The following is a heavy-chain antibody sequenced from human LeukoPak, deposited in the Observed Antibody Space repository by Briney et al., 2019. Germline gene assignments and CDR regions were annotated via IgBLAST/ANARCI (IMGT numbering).Heavy chain of an antibody. D-gene: IGHD3-16*01. Sequence: GGSLRLSCAASESTFRSFSVNWVRQAPGKGLEWISSISRSSSYIYYADSVKGRFTISRDNAKNSLYLQMNSQRAEDTAVYYCAKDVGRDPTPIYPFGEWGQGTLVTVSS. CDR1: ESTFRSFS. CDR2: ISRSSSYI. CDR3: AKDVGRDPTPIYPFGE. J-gene: IGHJ4*02. V-gene: IGHV3-21*01.